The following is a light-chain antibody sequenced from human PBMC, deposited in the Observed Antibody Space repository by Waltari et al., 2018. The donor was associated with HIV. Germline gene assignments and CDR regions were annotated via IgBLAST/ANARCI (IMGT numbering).Light chain of an antibody. CDR1: QSVSSY. CDR2: DAS. V-gene: IGKV3-11*01. Sequence: EIVLTQSPATLSLSPGESATLACRASQSVSSYLAWYQQKPGQAPRLLIYDASNRATGIPARFSGSGSGTDFTLTISSLESEDFAVYYCQQRRNWPKTFGQGTKVEIK. J-gene: IGKJ1*01. CDR3: QQRRNWPKT.